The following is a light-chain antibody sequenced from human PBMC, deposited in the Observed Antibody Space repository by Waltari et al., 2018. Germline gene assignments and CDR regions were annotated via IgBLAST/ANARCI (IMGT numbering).Light chain of an antibody. J-gene: IGKJ2*01. Sequence: DIVMTQSPLSLPVTPGEPASISCRSSQGLLHSNGYNYLDWYLQKPGQSPQLLIYLGSSRACGVPDRFSGSGSGTDFTLKISRVEAEDVGVYYCMQALQTPYTFGQGTKLEIK. CDR2: LGS. CDR1: QGLLHSNGYNY. CDR3: MQALQTPYT. V-gene: IGKV2-28*01.